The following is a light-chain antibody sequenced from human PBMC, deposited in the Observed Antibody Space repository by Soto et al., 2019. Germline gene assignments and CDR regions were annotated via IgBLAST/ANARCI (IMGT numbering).Light chain of an antibody. Sequence: EIELTQSPGTLSLSPGERATLSCKASQSISSTLLAWYQQKTGQAPRLLIYSSSIRATGIPDGFSGSGFGTDFTSTISGLEPVDFAVYYCKQSGSLLISFGQGTRPEIK. J-gene: IGKJ5*01. V-gene: IGKV3-20*01. CDR1: QSISSTL. CDR2: SSS. CDR3: KQSGSLLIS.